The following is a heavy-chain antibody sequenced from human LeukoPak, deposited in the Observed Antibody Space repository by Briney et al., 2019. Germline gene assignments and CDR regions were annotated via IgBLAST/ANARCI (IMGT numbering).Heavy chain of an antibody. CDR1: GYTFTSYY. J-gene: IGHJ6*02. CDR3: ARETFPNYYYYGMDV. CDR2: INPSGGST. D-gene: IGHD2-21*01. V-gene: IGHV1-46*01. Sequence: ASVKVSCKASGYTFTSYYMHWVRQAPGQGLEWMGIINPSGGSTSYAQKFQGRVTMTRDTSTRTVYMELSSLRSEDTAVYYCARETFPNYYYYGMDVWGQGTTVTVSS.